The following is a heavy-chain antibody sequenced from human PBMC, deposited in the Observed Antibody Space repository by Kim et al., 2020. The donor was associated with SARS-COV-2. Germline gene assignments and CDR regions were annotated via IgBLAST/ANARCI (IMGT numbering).Heavy chain of an antibody. D-gene: IGHD6-6*01. CDR1: GFTFSSFA. J-gene: IGHJ2*01. CDR2: LSDSGGDT. V-gene: IGHV3-23*01. CDR3: ANKSIPARAQLYCDL. Sequence: GGSLRLSCAASGFTFSSFAMTWVRQAPGKVLEWGSILSDSGGDTIYAVSVKGRFTIARDTSKNTLYLPMNSLRAENTAVYYPANKSIPARAQLYCDLWGRGTLSTVSS.